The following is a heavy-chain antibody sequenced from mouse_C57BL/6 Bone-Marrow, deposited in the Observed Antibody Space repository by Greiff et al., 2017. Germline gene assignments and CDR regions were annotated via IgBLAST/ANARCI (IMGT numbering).Heavy chain of an antibody. CDR2: IYPRDGST. CDR3: ARLEFDGSSGDWYFDV. V-gene: IGHV1-85*01. CDR1: GYTFTSYD. J-gene: IGHJ1*03. Sequence: VKLMESGPELVKPGASVKLSCKASGYTFTSYDINWVKQRPGQGLAWIGWIYPRDGSTKYNEKFKGKAILTVDTSSRTAYMELHSLTSEDSAVYFCARLEFDGSSGDWYFDVWGTGTTVTVSS. D-gene: IGHD1-1*01.